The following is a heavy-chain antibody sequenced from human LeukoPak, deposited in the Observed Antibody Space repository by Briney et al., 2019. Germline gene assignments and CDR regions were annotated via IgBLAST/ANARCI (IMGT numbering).Heavy chain of an antibody. CDR1: GVNITRSA. CDR3: ARGHNREYDTRAASFDY. J-gene: IGHJ4*02. V-gene: IGHV1-69*01. CDR2: IIAILGTV. D-gene: IGHD3-9*01. Sequence: GSSVKFSSKACGVNITRSAISWVRHAPGPGLEWMGGIIAILGTVNSAQTLQCRVTTTSDETTRTAYMELSSWRSEDTAVHYCARGHNREYDTRAASFDYGGQGTLVTVSP.